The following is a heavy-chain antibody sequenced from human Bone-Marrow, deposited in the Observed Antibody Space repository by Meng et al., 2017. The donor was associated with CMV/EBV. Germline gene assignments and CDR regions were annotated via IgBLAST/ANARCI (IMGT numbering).Heavy chain of an antibody. Sequence: SETLSLTCTVSGGSISSYYWSWIRQPPGKGLEWIGYIYYSGSTNYNPSLKSRVTMSVDTSKNQFSLKLSSVTAADTAVYYCARGGGRRRDAFDIWGQGTMVPVSS. CDR3: ARGGGRRRDAFDI. CDR1: GGSISSYY. D-gene: IGHD3-16*01. CDR2: IYYSGST. V-gene: IGHV4-59*01. J-gene: IGHJ3*02.